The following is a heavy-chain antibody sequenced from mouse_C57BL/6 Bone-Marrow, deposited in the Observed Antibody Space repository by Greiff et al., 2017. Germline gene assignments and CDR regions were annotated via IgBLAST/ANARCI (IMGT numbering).Heavy chain of an antibody. CDR1: GYTFTGYW. D-gene: IGHD2-4*01. Sequence: VQLQQSGAELMKPGASVKLSCKATGYTFTGYWIEWVKQRPGHGLEGIGEISPGSGRTNYNEKFKGKATLTVDPSSNTATMQLRSLTGEDADIECCARGYDSVWFAYWGKGTLVTVAA. V-gene: IGHV1-9*01. CDR2: ISPGSGRT. CDR3: ARGYDSVWFAY. J-gene: IGHJ3*01.